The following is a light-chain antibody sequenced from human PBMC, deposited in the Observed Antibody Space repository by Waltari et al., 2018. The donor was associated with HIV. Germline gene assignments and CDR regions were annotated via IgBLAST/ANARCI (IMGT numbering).Light chain of an antibody. Sequence: EIVVTQSPALLSVSPCEPVIFSCRTSESVRDKLVWYQQKPGRAPRGILSEAKVRDTGVLSRFRGSGFGTDFTLTISDRQSEDVGIYFCQQYKDWPQISFGGGTTVE. CDR2: EAK. J-gene: IGKJ4*01. CDR3: QQYKDWPQIS. V-gene: IGKV3-15*01. CDR1: ESVRDK.